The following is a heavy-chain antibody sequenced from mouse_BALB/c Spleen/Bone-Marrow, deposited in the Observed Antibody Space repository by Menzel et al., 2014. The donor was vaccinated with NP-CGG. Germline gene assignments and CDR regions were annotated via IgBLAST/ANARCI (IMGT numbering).Heavy chain of an antibody. J-gene: IGHJ4*01. V-gene: IGHV1-18*01. Sequence: EVKLVESGPELVKPGASMKISCKASGYSFTGYTMNWVKQSHGKNLEWIGLINPYNGVINYNQKFKGKATFTVDKSSSTAYMELLSLTSEDSAVYYCARFYYGSNYATDYWGQGTSVTVSS. D-gene: IGHD1-1*01. CDR1: GYSFTGYT. CDR3: ARFYYGSNYATDY. CDR2: INPYNGVI.